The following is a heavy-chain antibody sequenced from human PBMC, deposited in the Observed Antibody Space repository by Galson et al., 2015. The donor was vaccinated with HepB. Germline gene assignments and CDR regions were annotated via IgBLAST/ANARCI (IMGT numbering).Heavy chain of an antibody. CDR3: ARGAVAGSYYFDY. Sequence: LRLSCAASGFTFSSYAMHWVRQAPGKGLEWVAVISYDGSNKYYADSVKGRFTISRDNSKNTLYLQMNSLRAEDTAVYYCARGAVAGSYYFDYWGQGTLVTVSS. D-gene: IGHD6-19*01. CDR1: GFTFSSYA. CDR2: ISYDGSNK. J-gene: IGHJ4*02. V-gene: IGHV3-30*04.